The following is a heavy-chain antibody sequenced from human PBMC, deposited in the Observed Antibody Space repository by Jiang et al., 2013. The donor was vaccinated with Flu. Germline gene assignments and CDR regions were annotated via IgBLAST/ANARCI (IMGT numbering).Heavy chain of an antibody. CDR3: ARASQYYSGSRILPGAFDI. Sequence: VQLVESGGGLVQPGGSLRLSCSASGFTFSSYSMNWVRQAPGKGLEWVSYISASSSTIDYADSVKGRFTISRDNAENSLYLQMNSLRAEDTAVYHCARASQYYSGSRILPGAFDIWGQGTMVTVSS. CDR1: GFTFSSYS. CDR2: ISASSSTI. V-gene: IGHV3-48*01. D-gene: IGHD3-10*01. J-gene: IGHJ3*02.